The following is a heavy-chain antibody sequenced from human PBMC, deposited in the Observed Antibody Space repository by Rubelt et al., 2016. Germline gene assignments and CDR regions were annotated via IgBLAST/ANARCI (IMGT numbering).Heavy chain of an antibody. J-gene: IGHJ4*02. Sequence: QLHLQESGPGLVKPSETLSLNCTVSGGSISSSDYYWGWIRQPPGKGLEWIGEIYRSGSTNYDPSLKSRVTLSLDKSKNQFSRKVTSVTAADTAVYYCAREIPLDSSGPLGDYWGQGTLVTVSS. CDR2: IYRSGST. V-gene: IGHV4-39*07. CDR1: GGSISSSDYY. CDR3: AREIPLDSSGPLGDY. D-gene: IGHD3-22*01.